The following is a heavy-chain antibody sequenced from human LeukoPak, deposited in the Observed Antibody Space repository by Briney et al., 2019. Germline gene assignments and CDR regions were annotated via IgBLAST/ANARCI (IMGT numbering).Heavy chain of an antibody. CDR3: ARQGSTSRLMVDP. CDR2: INPNSGGT. D-gene: IGHD2-2*01. CDR1: GYTFTGHY. J-gene: IGHJ5*02. Sequence: ASVKVSCKASGYTFTGHYMHWVRQAPGQGLEWMGWINPNSGGTNYAQKFQGRVTMTRDTSISTAYMELSRLRSDDTAVYYCARQGSTSRLMVDPWGQGTLVTVSS. V-gene: IGHV1-2*02.